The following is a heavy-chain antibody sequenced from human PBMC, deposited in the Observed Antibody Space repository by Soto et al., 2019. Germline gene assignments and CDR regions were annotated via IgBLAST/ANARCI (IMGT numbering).Heavy chain of an antibody. Sequence: GASVKVSCKASGFTFTSSAVQWVRQARGQRLEWIGWIVVGSGNTNYAQKFQERVTITRDMSTSTAYMELSSLRSEDTAVYYCAADKSTLHYYYYGMDVWGQGTTVTVSS. CDR3: AADKSTLHYYYYGMDV. CDR1: GFTFTSSA. J-gene: IGHJ6*02. V-gene: IGHV1-58*01. CDR2: IVVGSGNT.